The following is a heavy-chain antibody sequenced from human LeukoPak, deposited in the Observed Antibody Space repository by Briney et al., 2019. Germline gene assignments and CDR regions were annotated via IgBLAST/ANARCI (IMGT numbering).Heavy chain of an antibody. Sequence: GRSLRLSCAASGFTFRSYAMHWVRQAPGKGLEWVAVISYDGSNKYYADSVKGRFTISRDNSKNTLYLQMNSLRAEDTAVYDCARDPFSGEGSYYDSSGYYYQGYWGQGTLVTVSS. J-gene: IGHJ4*02. V-gene: IGHV3-30-3*01. D-gene: IGHD3-22*01. CDR3: ARDPFSGEGSYYDSSGYYYQGY. CDR2: ISYDGSNK. CDR1: GFTFRSYA.